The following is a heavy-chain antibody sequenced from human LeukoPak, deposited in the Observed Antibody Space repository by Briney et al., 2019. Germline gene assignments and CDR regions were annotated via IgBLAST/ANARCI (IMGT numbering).Heavy chain of an antibody. CDR3: GRHQHSGSYGAFDI. V-gene: IGHV5-51*01. D-gene: IGHD1-26*01. J-gene: IGHJ3*02. CDR2: IHPGDSDT. Sequence: GESLRISFQGSGYTFTAYWIGWVRQMPGKGLEWVGIIHPGDSDTRYSPSFQCQVTISADKSITTAYLQWSSLKASDTAMYYCGRHQHSGSYGAFDIWGQGTMVTVSS. CDR1: GYTFTAYW.